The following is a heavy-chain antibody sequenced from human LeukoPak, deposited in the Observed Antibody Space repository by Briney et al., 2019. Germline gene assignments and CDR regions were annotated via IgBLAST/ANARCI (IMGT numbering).Heavy chain of an antibody. CDR1: GYTFTSYG. CDR2: ISAYNGNT. V-gene: IGHV1-18*01. Sequence: ASVKVSCKASGYTFTSYGISWVRQAPGQGLEWMGWISAYNGNTNYAQKLQGRVTMTTDTSTSTAYMELRSLRSDDTAVYYCARVSRGSTSFYYYFYYMDVWGKGTTVTVSS. D-gene: IGHD2-2*01. J-gene: IGHJ6*03. CDR3: ARVSRGSTSFYYYFYYMDV.